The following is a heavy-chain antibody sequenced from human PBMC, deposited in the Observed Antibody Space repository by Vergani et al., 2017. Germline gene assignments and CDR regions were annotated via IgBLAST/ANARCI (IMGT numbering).Heavy chain of an antibody. D-gene: IGHD5-24*01. CDR2: INTNSGNP. J-gene: IGHJ2*01. CDR1: GYTFTNYP. Sequence: QVQLLQSGSELKKPGASVRISCEASGYTFTNYPLIWVRQAPGQGLEFMGWINTNSGNPTYAPGFTGRFVFSLDTSVSTAYLQISGLKAEDTAVYYCARALYLRDGYNHPYWYFDLWGRGTLVTVSS. V-gene: IGHV7-4-1*02. CDR3: ARALYLRDGYNHPYWYFDL.